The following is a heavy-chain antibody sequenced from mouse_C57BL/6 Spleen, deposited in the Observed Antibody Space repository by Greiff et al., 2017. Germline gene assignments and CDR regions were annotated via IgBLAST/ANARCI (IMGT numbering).Heavy chain of an antibody. J-gene: IGHJ4*01. CDR3: ARKDGVWYAMDY. Sequence: QVQLKESGAELMKPGASVKLSCKATGYTFTGYWIEWVKQRPGHGLEWIGEILPGRGSTNYNEKFKGKATFTADTSSNTAYMQLSSLTTEDSAIYYCARKDGVWYAMDYWGQGTSVTVSS. CDR2: ILPGRGST. V-gene: IGHV1-9*01. CDR1: GYTFTGYW. D-gene: IGHD2-3*01.